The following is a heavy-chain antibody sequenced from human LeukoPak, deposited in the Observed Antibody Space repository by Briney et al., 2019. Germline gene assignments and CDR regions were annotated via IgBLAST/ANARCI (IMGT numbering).Heavy chain of an antibody. J-gene: IGHJ4*02. V-gene: IGHV3-48*04. CDR1: GFTFSSYS. CDR2: ISSSSSTI. CDR3: ARESPGRGWLDYFDY. D-gene: IGHD5-24*01. Sequence: GGSLRLSCAASGFTFSSYSMNWVRQAPGKGLEWVSYISSSSSTIYYADSVKGRFTISRDNAKNSLYLQMNSLRTEDTAVYYCARESPGRGWLDYFDYWGQGTLVTVSS.